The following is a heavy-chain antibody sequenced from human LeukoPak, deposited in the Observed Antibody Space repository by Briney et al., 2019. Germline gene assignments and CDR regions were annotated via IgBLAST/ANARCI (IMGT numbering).Heavy chain of an antibody. CDR2: INPNSGGT. J-gene: IGHJ6*03. CDR3: ARDQGGCSSTSCYLGYYYMDV. CDR1: GYTFTGYY. V-gene: IGHV1-2*02. Sequence: ASVKVSCKASGYTFTGYYMHWVRQAPGQGLEWMGWINPNSGGTNYAQKFQGRVTMTRDTSISTVYMELSRLRSDDTAVYYCARDQGGCSSTSCYLGYYYMDVWGKGTTVTVSS. D-gene: IGHD2-2*01.